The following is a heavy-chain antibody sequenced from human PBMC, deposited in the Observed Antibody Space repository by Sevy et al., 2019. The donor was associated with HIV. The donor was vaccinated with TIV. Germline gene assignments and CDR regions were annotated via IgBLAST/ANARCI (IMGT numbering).Heavy chain of an antibody. CDR1: GFTFSNYY. J-gene: IGHJ3*02. V-gene: IGHV3-11*06. D-gene: IGHD1-26*01. CDR2: INSLSSYT. CDR3: AGGSGRYNDAFDI. Sequence: GGSLRLSCAASGFTFSNYYMSWIRQAPGKGLEWVSYINSLSSYTNFADSVKGRFTISRDNAKNSLYLQMKSLRAEDTAVYYCAGGSGRYNDAFDIWGQGTMVTVSS.